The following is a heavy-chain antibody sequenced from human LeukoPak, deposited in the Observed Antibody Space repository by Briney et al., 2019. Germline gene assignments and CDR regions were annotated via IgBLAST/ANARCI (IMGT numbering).Heavy chain of an antibody. CDR3: ARPYYYGSGSYYPLDY. J-gene: IGHJ4*02. V-gene: IGHV3-33*01. D-gene: IGHD3-10*01. CDR1: GFTFSRYG. Sequence: RGALRLSCAPSGFTFSRYGMHWVRHAPGKGLEWVAVIWYDGSNKYYAESVKCRFTISRDNSKSTVSLQMNSLRAEDTAVYYCARPYYYGSGSYYPLDYWGQGTLVTVSS. CDR2: IWYDGSNK.